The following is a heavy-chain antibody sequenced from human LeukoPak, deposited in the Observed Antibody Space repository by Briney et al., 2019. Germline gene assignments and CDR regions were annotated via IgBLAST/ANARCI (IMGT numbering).Heavy chain of an antibody. CDR2: INHSGST. J-gene: IGHJ4*02. Sequence: SETLSLTCAVYGGSFSGYYWSWIRQPPGKGLEWIGEINHSGSTNYNPSLKSRVTISVDTSKNQFSLKLSSVTAADTAVYYCARGRGYSYGHPYFDYWGQGTLVTVSS. CDR1: GGSFSGYY. CDR3: ARGRGYSYGHPYFDY. V-gene: IGHV4-34*01. D-gene: IGHD5-18*01.